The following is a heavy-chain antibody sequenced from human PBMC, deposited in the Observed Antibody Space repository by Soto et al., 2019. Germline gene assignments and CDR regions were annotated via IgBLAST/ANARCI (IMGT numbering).Heavy chain of an antibody. CDR3: ARGTTGSRYFDY. V-gene: IGHV5-51*01. CDR2: IFPDDSDT. Sequence: GESLKISCKGSGYIFTNYWIGWVRQMPGQGLEWMGAIFPDDSDTRYSPSFQGQVTISADESITTAYLQWSSLEASDSAMYYCARGTTGSRYFDYWGQGTLVTVSS. D-gene: IGHD1-1*01. CDR1: GYIFTNYW. J-gene: IGHJ4*02.